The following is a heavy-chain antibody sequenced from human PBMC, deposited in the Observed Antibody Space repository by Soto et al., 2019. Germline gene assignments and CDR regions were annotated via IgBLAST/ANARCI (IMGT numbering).Heavy chain of an antibody. CDR2: IYYSGAT. CDR3: ARLAYSGCLQT. CDR1: GDSISTSSYY. Sequence: SETLSLTCDVSGDSISTSSYYWGWIRQPLGKGLEWIASIYYSGATYYNPSLQSRVTISVDTSNNRFSLTLSSLTAADTAVYFCARLAYSGCLQTWGQGSPVTVSS. D-gene: IGHD1-26*01. J-gene: IGHJ1*01. V-gene: IGHV4-39*02.